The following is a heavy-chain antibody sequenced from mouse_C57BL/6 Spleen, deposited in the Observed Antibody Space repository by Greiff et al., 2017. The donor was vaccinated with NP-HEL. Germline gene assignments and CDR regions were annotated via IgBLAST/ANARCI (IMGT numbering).Heavy chain of an antibody. CDR1: GYSITSGYY. V-gene: IGHV3-6*01. CDR3: ARYYSNSYYAMDY. CDR2: ISYDGSN. D-gene: IGHD2-5*01. Sequence: VQLKESGPGLVKPSQSLSLTCSVTGYSITSGYYWNWIRQFPGNKLEWMGYISYDGSNNYNPSLKNRIFITRDTSKNQFFLKLKSVTTEDTATYYCARYYSNSYYAMDYWGQGTSVTVSS. J-gene: IGHJ4*01.